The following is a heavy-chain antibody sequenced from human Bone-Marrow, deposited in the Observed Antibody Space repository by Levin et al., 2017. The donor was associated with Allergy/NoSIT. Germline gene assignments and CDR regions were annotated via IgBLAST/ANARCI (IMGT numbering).Heavy chain of an antibody. V-gene: IGHV3-30*03. Sequence: GGSLRLSCAASGFTFTTYGMHWVRQAPGKGLEWVAFISYDGSHKQYADSVKGRFTISRDNSRHTLHLQMSSLSAEDTAVYYCARRGYYDAAGDHPLDYWGQGTLVTVSS. CDR1: GFTFTTYG. CDR3: ARRGYYDAAGDHPLDY. J-gene: IGHJ4*02. CDR2: ISYDGSHK. D-gene: IGHD3-22*01.